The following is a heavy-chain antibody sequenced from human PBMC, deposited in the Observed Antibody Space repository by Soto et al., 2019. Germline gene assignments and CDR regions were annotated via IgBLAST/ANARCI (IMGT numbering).Heavy chain of an antibody. V-gene: IGHV3-30-3*01. J-gene: IGHJ4*02. CDR2: ILYDGSNK. CDR3: ARDGVPFSSGWYLDY. Sequence: QVQLVESGRRGVASEVSLTLFCGACGYTLSSYAMLGVRGSPQKGVEGVAVILYDGSNKYYAVSVKGRFTISRDNSKNTLYLQMNSLRAEDTAVYYCARDGVPFSSGWYLDYWGQGTLVTVSS. D-gene: IGHD6-19*01. CDR1: GYTLSSYA.